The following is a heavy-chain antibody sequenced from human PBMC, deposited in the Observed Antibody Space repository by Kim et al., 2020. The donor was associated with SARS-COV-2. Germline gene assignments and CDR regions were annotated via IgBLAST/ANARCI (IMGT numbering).Heavy chain of an antibody. J-gene: IGHJ4*02. CDR1: GFTFSRYA. CDR3: AKYNYYESIGYYPEYVY. D-gene: IGHD3-22*01. Sequence: GGSLRLSCAASGFTFSRYAMSWVRQAPGKGLEWVSAISGSGASTYYADSVKGRFTISRDNSKNTLYLQMNSLRAEDTAVYYCAKYNYYESIGYYPEYVYCGQGTLVTVSS. V-gene: IGHV3-23*01. CDR2: ISGSGAST.